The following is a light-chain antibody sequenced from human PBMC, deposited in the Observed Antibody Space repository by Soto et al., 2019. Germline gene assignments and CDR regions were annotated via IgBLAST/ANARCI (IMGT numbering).Light chain of an antibody. J-gene: IGKJ1*01. Sequence: IVLTQSTGTLSLCPGERATFSCRASQSVSSTYLAWYQQKPGQAPRLLIHGASSRATGIPDRFSGSGSGTDFTLTISRLEPEDLAVYYCQHYGTSPRTFGQGTKVEIK. CDR2: GAS. V-gene: IGKV3-20*01. CDR1: QSVSSTY. CDR3: QHYGTSPRT.